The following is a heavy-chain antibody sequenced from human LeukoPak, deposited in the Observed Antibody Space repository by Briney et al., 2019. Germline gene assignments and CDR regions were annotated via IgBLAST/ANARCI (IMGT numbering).Heavy chain of an antibody. CDR2: IYYSGST. J-gene: IGHJ4*02. V-gene: IGHV4-59*01. CDR3: ARVKGLDPTIYFDY. CDR1: GGSISSYY. D-gene: IGHD5-18*01. Sequence: SETLSLTCTVSGGSISSYYWSWIRQPPGKGLEWIGYIYYSGSTNYNPSLKSRVTISVDTSKNQFSLKLSSVTAADTAVYYCARVKGLDPTIYFDYWGQGTLVTVSS.